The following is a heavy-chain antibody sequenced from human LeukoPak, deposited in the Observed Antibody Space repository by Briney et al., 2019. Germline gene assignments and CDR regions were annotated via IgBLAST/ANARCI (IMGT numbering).Heavy chain of an antibody. CDR3: AISDYGGKSPPLDY. CDR2: INPNSGGT. Sequence: ASVKVSFTASGYTFTGYFIHWVRQAPGQGLEWMGWINPNSGGTNYAQKFQGRVTMTRDTSISTAYMELSRLRSDDTAVYYCAISDYGGKSPPLDYWGQGTLVTVSS. J-gene: IGHJ4*02. V-gene: IGHV1-2*02. CDR1: GYTFTGYF. D-gene: IGHD4-23*01.